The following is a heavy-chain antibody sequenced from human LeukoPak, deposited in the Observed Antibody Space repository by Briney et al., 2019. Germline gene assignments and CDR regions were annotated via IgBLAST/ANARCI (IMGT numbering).Heavy chain of an antibody. J-gene: IGHJ4*02. Sequence: GGSLRLSCAASGFTFSSYAMNWVRQAPGKGLEWVSFITSSSGHIYYADSVKGRFTISRDNAKDSLYLQMNSLRAEDTAVYYCARDHGGGWYGDHFDYWGQGTLVTVSS. V-gene: IGHV3-21*06. CDR3: ARDHGGGWYGDHFDY. D-gene: IGHD6-19*01. CDR2: ITSSSGHI. CDR1: GFTFSSYA.